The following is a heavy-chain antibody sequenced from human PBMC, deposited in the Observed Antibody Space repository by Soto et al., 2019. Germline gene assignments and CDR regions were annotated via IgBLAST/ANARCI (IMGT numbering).Heavy chain of an antibody. Sequence: YLTCAVSDESLSSYLWSWIRQPPGKGLEWIGYIYYSGITNYNPSLKSRVTISVDTSKNQFSLKLSSVTAADTAVYYCARYKSNYYYGMDVWGQGTTVT. J-gene: IGHJ6*02. CDR1: DESLSSYL. CDR3: ARYKSNYYYGMDV. CDR2: IYYSGIT. V-gene: IGHV4-59*01. D-gene: IGHD1-20*01.